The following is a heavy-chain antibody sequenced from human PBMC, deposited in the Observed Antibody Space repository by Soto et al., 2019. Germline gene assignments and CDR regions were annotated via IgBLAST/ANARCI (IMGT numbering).Heavy chain of an antibody. D-gene: IGHD2-2*01. V-gene: IGHV1-3*01. CDR1: GYTLTTYA. Sequence: ASVKGSCKASGYTLTTYAMHWVRQAPGQRLEWMGWINGGNGNTKYSQRFQGRVSITRDTSASTDYMELSSLTSEDTAVYYCARADWSSNCCYFYYGMDVWGQGTTVTV. J-gene: IGHJ6*02. CDR2: INGGNGNT. CDR3: ARADWSSNCCYFYYGMDV.